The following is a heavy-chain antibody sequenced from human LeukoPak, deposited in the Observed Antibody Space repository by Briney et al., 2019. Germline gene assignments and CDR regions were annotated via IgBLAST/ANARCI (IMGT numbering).Heavy chain of an antibody. CDR1: GLTFSSYA. Sequence: PGGSLRLSCAASGLTFSSYAMSWVRQAPGKGLEWVSAISGSGGSTYYADSVKGRLTISRDNSKNTLYLQMNSLRAEDTAVYYCAKGTPRYCSSTSCYGGAFDIWGEGTMVTVSS. V-gene: IGHV3-23*01. D-gene: IGHD2-2*01. CDR3: AKGTPRYCSSTSCYGGAFDI. CDR2: ISGSGGST. J-gene: IGHJ3*02.